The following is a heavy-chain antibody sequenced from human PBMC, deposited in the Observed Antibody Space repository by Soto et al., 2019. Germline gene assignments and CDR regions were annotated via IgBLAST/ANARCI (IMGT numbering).Heavy chain of an antibody. CDR1: GFTFSSYS. CDR3: ARGNGYNSAYYYYGMDV. CDR2: ITSSGTTI. J-gene: IGHJ6*02. V-gene: IGHV3-48*02. D-gene: IGHD5-12*01. Sequence: EVQLVESGGGLVQPGGSLRLSCAASGFTFSSYSMNWVRQAPGKGLEWVSYITSSGTTIYYADSVKGRFTISRDNATNSLYLQMNSLRDEDTAVYYCARGNGYNSAYYYYGMDVWGQGTTVTVSS.